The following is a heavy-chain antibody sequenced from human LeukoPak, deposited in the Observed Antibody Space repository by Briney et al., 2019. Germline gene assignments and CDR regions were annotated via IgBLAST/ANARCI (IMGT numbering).Heavy chain of an antibody. J-gene: IGHJ4*02. D-gene: IGHD6-13*01. V-gene: IGHV3-74*03. CDR2: MNSDGSSI. CDR1: GFSFSTSW. Sequence: PGGSLRLSCAASGFSFSTSWMYWVRQAPGKGLVWVSRMNSDGSSITYADSVEGRFTISRDNAKNTLYLQMNSLRAEDTAVYYCATFQGIPGGWGQGTLVTVSS. CDR3: ATFQGIPGG.